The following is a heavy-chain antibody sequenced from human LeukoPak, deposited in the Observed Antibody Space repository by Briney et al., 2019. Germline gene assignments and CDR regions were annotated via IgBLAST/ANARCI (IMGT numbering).Heavy chain of an antibody. CDR3: ARDWCSSTSCYSSTDY. CDR2: ISAYNGNT. J-gene: IGHJ4*02. Sequence: GASVKVSCKASGYTFTSYGISWGRQAPGQGLEWMGWISAYNGNTNYAQKLQGRVTMTTDTSTSTAYMELRSLRSDDTAVYYCARDWCSSTSCYSSTDYWGQGTLVTVSS. D-gene: IGHD2-2*01. CDR1: GYTFTSYG. V-gene: IGHV1-18*01.